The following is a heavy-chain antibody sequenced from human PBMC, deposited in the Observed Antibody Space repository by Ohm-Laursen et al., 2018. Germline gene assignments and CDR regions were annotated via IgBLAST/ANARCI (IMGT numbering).Heavy chain of an antibody. Sequence: SLRLSCTASGFTFNNYAMSWVRQTPGKGLEWVSGISAGGGSTYYADSVRGRFTISRDNSKNTLYLQMNSLRAEDTAVYYCAKVFKRCGGDCPYYFDYWGQGTLVTVSS. J-gene: IGHJ4*02. CDR2: ISAGGGST. D-gene: IGHD2-21*02. CDR1: GFTFNNYA. CDR3: AKVFKRCGGDCPYYFDY. V-gene: IGHV3-23*01.